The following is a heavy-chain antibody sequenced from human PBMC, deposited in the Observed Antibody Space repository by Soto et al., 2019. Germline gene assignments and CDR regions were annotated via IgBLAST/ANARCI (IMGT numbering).Heavy chain of an antibody. CDR1: GFTFGDYA. J-gene: IGHJ4*02. CDR3: TRDASRLSSSTFDY. Sequence: GGSLRLSCTASGFTFGDYAMSWVRQAPGKGLEWVGFIRSKAYGGTTEYAASVKGRFTISRDDSKSIAYLQMNSLKTEDTAVYYCTRDASRLSSSTFDYWGQGTLVTVSS. V-gene: IGHV3-49*04. CDR2: IRSKAYGGTT. D-gene: IGHD6-6*01.